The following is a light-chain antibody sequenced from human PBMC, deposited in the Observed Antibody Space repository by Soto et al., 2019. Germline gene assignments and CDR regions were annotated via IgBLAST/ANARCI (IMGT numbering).Light chain of an antibody. V-gene: IGLV2-18*01. CDR2: EAS. J-gene: IGLJ1*01. Sequence: QSALTQPPSVSGSPGQSVTISCTGTSTDFVTYNRVSWYQQPPGTAPKLIVYEASNRPSGVPDRFSGSKSGNTASLTISGLQAADEADYYCSLYTGGYTYLFGTGTKVTVL. CDR1: STDFVTYNR. CDR3: SLYTGGYTYL.